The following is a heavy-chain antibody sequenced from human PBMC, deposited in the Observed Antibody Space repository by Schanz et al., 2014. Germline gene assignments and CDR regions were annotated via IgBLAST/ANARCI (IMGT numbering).Heavy chain of an antibody. Sequence: VQLVESGGGLVQPGGSLRLSCAASGFAFDTYWMSWVRQAPGKGLEWVANIKHDGSEKYYVDSVKGRFTISRDNAKNTLYLQLNSLRAEDTAVYYCARVPRRVTTRGGGSRYYFDYWGQGTLVTVSS. CDR2: IKHDGSEK. D-gene: IGHD4-17*01. V-gene: IGHV3-7*01. CDR1: GFAFDTYW. CDR3: ARVPRRVTTRGGGSRYYFDY. J-gene: IGHJ4*02.